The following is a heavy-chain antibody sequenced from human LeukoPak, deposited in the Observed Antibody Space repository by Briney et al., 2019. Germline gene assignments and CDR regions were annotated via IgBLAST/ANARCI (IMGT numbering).Heavy chain of an antibody. J-gene: IGHJ4*02. V-gene: IGHV3-21*01. CDR2: ISSSSYI. CDR3: ARDLLYYYDSSAADY. Sequence: GGSLRLSCGASGFTFSSYSMNWVRQAPGKGLEWVSSISSSSYIYYADSVKGRFTISRDNAKNSLYLQMNSLRAEDTAVYYCARDLLYYYDSSAADYWGQGTLVTVSS. D-gene: IGHD3-22*01. CDR1: GFTFSSYS.